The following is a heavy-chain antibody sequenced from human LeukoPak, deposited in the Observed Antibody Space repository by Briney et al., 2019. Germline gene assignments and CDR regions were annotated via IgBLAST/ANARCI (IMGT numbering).Heavy chain of an antibody. CDR2: ISGSGNST. J-gene: IGHJ1*01. Sequence: GGSLRLSCAASGFTFSSFAMSWVRQAPGKGLEWVSAISGSGNSTYYADSVKGRFTISRDNSKNTLYLQMNSLRVEDTARYYCAKDSNGDYGVEYFQHWGQGTLGTVSS. CDR1: GFTFSSFA. D-gene: IGHD4-17*01. CDR3: AKDSNGDYGVEYFQH. V-gene: IGHV3-23*01.